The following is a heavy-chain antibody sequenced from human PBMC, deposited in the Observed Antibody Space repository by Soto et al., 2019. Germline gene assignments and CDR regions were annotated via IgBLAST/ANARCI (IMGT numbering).Heavy chain of an antibody. Sequence: QVQLVESGGGVVQPGRSLRLSCAAFGFTFSSYGMHWVRQAPGKGLEWVAVISYDGSNKYYADSVKGRFTISRDNSKNTLYLQMNSLRAEDTAVYYCAKPDLPSINYYFDYWGQGTLVTVSS. V-gene: IGHV3-30*18. J-gene: IGHJ4*02. D-gene: IGHD6-6*01. CDR3: AKPDLPSINYYFDY. CDR1: GFTFSSYG. CDR2: ISYDGSNK.